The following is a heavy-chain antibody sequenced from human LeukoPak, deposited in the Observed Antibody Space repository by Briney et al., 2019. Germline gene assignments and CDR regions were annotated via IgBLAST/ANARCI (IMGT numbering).Heavy chain of an antibody. CDR1: GFTFDDYA. J-gene: IGHJ4*02. CDR3: ARESPSYSSIYYFDY. Sequence: PGGSLRLSCAASGFTFDDYAMHWVRQAPGKGLEWVSGISWNSGSIGYVDSVKGRFTISRDNAKNSLYLQMNSLRAEDTAVYYCARESPSYSSIYYFDYWGQGTLVTVSS. D-gene: IGHD6-13*01. CDR2: ISWNSGSI. V-gene: IGHV3-9*01.